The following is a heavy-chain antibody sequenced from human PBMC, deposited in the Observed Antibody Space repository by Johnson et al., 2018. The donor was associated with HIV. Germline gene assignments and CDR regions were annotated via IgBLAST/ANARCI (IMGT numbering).Heavy chain of an antibody. D-gene: IGHD1-26*01. CDR1: GFTFRSYG. CDR2: IRYDGSNK. J-gene: IGHJ3*01. Sequence: QVQLVESGGGLVQSGGSLRLSCAASGFTFRSYGMHWVRQAPGKGLEWVAFIRYDGSNKYYADSVKGRFTISRDNSKNTLYLQMNSLRAEDTAVYYCAKGDTVVGAKYAFDFWGQGTMVTVSS. V-gene: IGHV3-30*02. CDR3: AKGDTVVGAKYAFDF.